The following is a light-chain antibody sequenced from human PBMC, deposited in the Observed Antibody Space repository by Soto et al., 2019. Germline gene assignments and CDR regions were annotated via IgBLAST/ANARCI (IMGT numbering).Light chain of an antibody. Sequence: DIQINQSPSSLSASVGDRVAITCRASHNINTYLNWYQQRPGKAPRLLIYAASSVQGGVPSRFSGSGSGTDFTLTISSLQPEDFATYYCLLSDISLTFGQGTRLEIK. CDR1: HNINTY. CDR3: LLSDISLT. V-gene: IGKV1-39*01. CDR2: AAS. J-gene: IGKJ5*01.